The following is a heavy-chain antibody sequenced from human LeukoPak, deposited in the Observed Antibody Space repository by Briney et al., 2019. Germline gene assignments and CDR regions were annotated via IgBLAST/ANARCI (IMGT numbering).Heavy chain of an antibody. CDR2: IIPIFGTA. V-gene: IGHV1-69*05. D-gene: IGHD3-22*01. J-gene: IGHJ4*02. CDR1: GGTFSSYA. CDR3: AKHNPDPGTNYYDSSGPDY. Sequence: SVKVSCKASGGTFSSYAISWVRQAPGQGLEWMGRIIPIFGTANYAQKFQGRVTITTDESTSTAYMELSSLRSEDTAVYYCAKHNPDPGTNYYDSSGPDYWGQGTLVTVSS.